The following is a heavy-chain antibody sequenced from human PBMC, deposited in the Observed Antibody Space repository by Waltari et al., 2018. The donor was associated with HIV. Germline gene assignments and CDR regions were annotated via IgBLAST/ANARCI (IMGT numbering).Heavy chain of an antibody. D-gene: IGHD2-8*01. Sequence: EVQLVESGGGLVQPGGSLRLSCAASGFTFSLKWMTGVRPAPGKGLEWVANIKKDGSEKHYVDSVKGRFTISRDNAKNSLYLQMNSLRAEDTAVYYCARMGLMMYAIGAFDIWGQGTMVTVSS. CDR1: GFTFSLKW. CDR3: ARMGLMMYAIGAFDI. V-gene: IGHV3-7*01. CDR2: IKKDGSEK. J-gene: IGHJ3*02.